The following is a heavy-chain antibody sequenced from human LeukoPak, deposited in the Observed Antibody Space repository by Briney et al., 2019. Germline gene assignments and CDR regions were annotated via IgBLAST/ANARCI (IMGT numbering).Heavy chain of an antibody. Sequence: SETLSLTCTVSGGSISRGSYFWSWVRQPAGKGLEWIGRIYTSGSTNYNPSLKSRVTISVDTSKNQFSLKLSSVTAADTAVYYCARVIISYYDSSGSHAFDIWGQGTMVTVSS. D-gene: IGHD3-22*01. CDR2: IYTSGST. V-gene: IGHV4-61*02. CDR3: ARVIISYYDSSGSHAFDI. CDR1: GGSISRGSYF. J-gene: IGHJ3*02.